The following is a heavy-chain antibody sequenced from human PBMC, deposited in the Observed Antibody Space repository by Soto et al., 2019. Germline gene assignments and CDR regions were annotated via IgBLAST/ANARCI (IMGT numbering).Heavy chain of an antibody. J-gene: IGHJ4*02. D-gene: IGHD2-15*01. V-gene: IGHV1-2*04. CDR1: GYTFTGYY. CDR3: ARVGCSGGSCYDY. Sequence: ASVKVSCKASGYTFTGYYMHWVRQAPGQGLEWMGWINPNSGGTNYAQKFQGWVTMTRDTSISTAYMGLSRLRSDDTAVYYCARVGCSGGSCYDYWGQGTLVTVSS. CDR2: INPNSGGT.